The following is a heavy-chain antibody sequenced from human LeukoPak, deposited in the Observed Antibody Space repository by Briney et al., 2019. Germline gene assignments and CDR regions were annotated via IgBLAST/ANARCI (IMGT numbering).Heavy chain of an antibody. V-gene: IGHV1-69*06. CDR2: IIPIFGTA. Sequence: ASVKVSCKASGYTFTAYYIHWVRQAPGQGLEWMGGIIPIFGTANYAQKFQGRVTITADKSTSTTYMELSSLRSEDTAVYYCARTVVVTAEHAFDIWGPGTMVTVSS. CDR3: ARTVVVTAEHAFDI. CDR1: GYTFTAYY. D-gene: IGHD2-21*02. J-gene: IGHJ3*02.